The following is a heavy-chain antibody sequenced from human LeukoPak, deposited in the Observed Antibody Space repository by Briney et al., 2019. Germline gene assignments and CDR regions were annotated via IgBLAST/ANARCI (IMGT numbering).Heavy chain of an antibody. CDR3: ARGREGLVIPYFDY. V-gene: IGHV3-66*02. CDR2: IYSGGST. D-gene: IGHD3/OR15-3a*01. CDR1: GFTVSSNY. J-gene: IGHJ4*02. Sequence: PGRSLRLSCAASGFTVSSNYMSWVRQAPGKGLEWVSVIYSGGSTYYADSVKGRFTISRDNSKNTLYLQMNSLRAEDTAVYYCARGREGLVIPYFDYWGQGTLVTVSS.